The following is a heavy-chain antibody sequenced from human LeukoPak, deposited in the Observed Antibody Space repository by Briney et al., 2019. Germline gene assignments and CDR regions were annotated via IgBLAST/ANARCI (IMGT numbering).Heavy chain of an antibody. CDR2: INHSGST. V-gene: IGHV4-34*01. CDR1: GGSFSGYY. J-gene: IGHJ5*02. D-gene: IGHD6-13*01. Sequence: KTSETLSLTCAVYGGSFSGYYWSWIRQPPGKGLEWIGEINHSGSTNYNPSLKSRVTISVDTSKNQFSLKLSSVTAADTAVYYCARGPMYSSSWYTLYNWFDPWGQGTLVTVSP. CDR3: ARGPMYSSSWYTLYNWFDP.